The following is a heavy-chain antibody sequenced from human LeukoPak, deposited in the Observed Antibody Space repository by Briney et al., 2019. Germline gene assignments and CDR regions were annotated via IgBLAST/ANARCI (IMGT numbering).Heavy chain of an antibody. D-gene: IGHD2-15*01. V-gene: IGHV3-21*01. J-gene: IGHJ4*02. Sequence: PGESLTLSCAASGFTFSSFSMNWVRQAPGRGLEWVVSISIGYNHIYYADSVKGRFTISRDNAKNSLYLQMNSLRGEDTAVYYCARADIVVVPADPFDYWGQGTLVTVSS. CDR2: ISIGYNHI. CDR1: GFTFSSFS. CDR3: ARADIVVVPADPFDY.